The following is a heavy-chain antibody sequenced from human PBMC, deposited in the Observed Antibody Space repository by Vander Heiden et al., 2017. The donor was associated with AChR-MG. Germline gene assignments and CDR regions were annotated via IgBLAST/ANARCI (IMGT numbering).Heavy chain of an antibody. CDR3: AREWGLGRYYGMDV. D-gene: IGHD1-26*01. J-gene: IGHJ6*02. Sequence: QVQLQESGPGLVKPSETLSLTCTVSGGSISSSYWRWIRHLAGKGLEWIGRIYTSGSTNYNPPLKSRVTMSVDTSKNQFSRKLSSVTAADTAVHYCAREWGLGRYYGMDVWGQGTTVTVSS. CDR1: GGSISSSY. V-gene: IGHV4-4*07. CDR2: IYTSGST.